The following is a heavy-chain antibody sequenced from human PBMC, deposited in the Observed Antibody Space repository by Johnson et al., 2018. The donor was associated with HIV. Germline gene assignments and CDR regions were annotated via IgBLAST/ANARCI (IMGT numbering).Heavy chain of an antibody. CDR1: GFMFSYYA. CDR2: MWYDGSNR. Sequence: ESGGGVVQPGRSLRLSCAASGFMFSYYAMHWVRQAPGKGLEWVAVMWYDGSNRYYADSVKGRFTISRDNSKNTLYLQMNSLRAEDTAVYYCAPQLGIGDAFDIWGQGTMVTVSS. V-gene: IGHV3-30*04. D-gene: IGHD7-27*01. CDR3: APQLGIGDAFDI. J-gene: IGHJ3*02.